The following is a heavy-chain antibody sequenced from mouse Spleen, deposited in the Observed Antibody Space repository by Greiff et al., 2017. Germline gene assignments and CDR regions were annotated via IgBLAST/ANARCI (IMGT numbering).Heavy chain of an antibody. D-gene: IGHD2-4*01. J-gene: IGHJ2*01. Sequence: QVQLKQSGPELVKPGASVKISCKASGYAFSSSWMNWVKQRPGKGLEWIGRIYPGDGDTNYNGKFKGKATLTVDKSSSTAYMQLSSLTSEDSAVYYCARYDYAFDYWGQGTTLTVSS. CDR2: IYPGDGDT. CDR3: ARYDYAFDY. V-gene: IGHV1-82*01. CDR1: GYAFSSSW.